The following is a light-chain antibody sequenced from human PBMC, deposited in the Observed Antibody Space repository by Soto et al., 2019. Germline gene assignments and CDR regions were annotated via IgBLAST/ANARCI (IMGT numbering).Light chain of an antibody. CDR1: SGFVGSFRL. J-gene: IGLJ1*01. V-gene: IGLV2-23*01. Sequence: QSVLAQPASVSGSPDHSNTSSCPGTSGFVGSFRLVSWYQQRPGNAPKVMISEGHRRPSGVPDRFSGSTSVNSSSLTISGLQADDVADVYCFLYIGAATYVFGAVTNVSV. CDR2: EGH. CDR3: FLYIGAATYV.